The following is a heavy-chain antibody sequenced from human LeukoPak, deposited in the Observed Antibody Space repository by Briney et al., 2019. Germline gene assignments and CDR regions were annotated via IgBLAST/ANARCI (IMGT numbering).Heavy chain of an antibody. Sequence: GGSLRLSCAASGFTFSNYAMTWVRQAPGKGLEWVSGISGCGSSTYYADSVKGRFTLSRDYPKNTLYLQMNSLRAEDTAVYYCARRYCSGGSCYSFRGDWFDPWGQGTLVTVSS. CDR2: ISGCGSST. CDR3: ARRYCSGGSCYSFRGDWFDP. CDR1: GFTFSNYA. J-gene: IGHJ5*02. D-gene: IGHD2-15*01. V-gene: IGHV3-23*01.